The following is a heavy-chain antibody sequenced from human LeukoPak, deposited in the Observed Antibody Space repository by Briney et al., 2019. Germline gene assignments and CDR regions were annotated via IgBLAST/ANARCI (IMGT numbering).Heavy chain of an antibody. CDR3: VREAPTDAFDI. CDR1: RSIFSSSE. D-gene: IGHD4-17*01. V-gene: IGHV3-48*03. CDR2: INSGSSVI. J-gene: IGHJ3*02. Sequence: GGSLRLSCAASRSIFSSSEMSWVRQAPGKGLEWVSYINSGSSVIHYADSVRGRFTVSRDNAKDSLYLQMNSLRAEDTALYYCVREAPTDAFDIWGQGTMVTVSS.